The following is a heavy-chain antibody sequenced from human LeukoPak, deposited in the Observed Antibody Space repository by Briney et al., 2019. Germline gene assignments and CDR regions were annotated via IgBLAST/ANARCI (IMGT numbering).Heavy chain of an antibody. CDR2: IRYDGSNK. CDR3: AKGRGQGFDY. D-gene: IGHD3-10*01. V-gene: IGHV3-30*02. Sequence: GGSLRLSCAASGFAASGFTFSTFGMHWVRQAPGKGLEWVAFIRYDGSNKYYADSVKGRFTISRDDSKNTLYLQMNSLRVEDTAVYYCAKGRGQGFDYWGQGTLVTVSS. CDR1: GFTFSTFG. J-gene: IGHJ4*02.